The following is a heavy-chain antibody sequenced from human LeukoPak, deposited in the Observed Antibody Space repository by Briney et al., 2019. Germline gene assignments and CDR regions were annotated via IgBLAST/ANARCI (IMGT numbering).Heavy chain of an antibody. CDR1: GYTFTSYG. V-gene: IGHV1-18*01. CDR3: ARGPYDYVWGSYPKNDY. D-gene: IGHD3-16*02. CDR2: ISAYNGNT. J-gene: IGHJ4*02. Sequence: ASVKVSFKASGYTFTSYGISWVRQAPGQGLEWMGWISAYNGNTNYAQKLQGRVTMTTDTSTSTAYMELRSLRSDDTAVYYCARGPYDYVWGSYPKNDYWGQGTLVTVSS.